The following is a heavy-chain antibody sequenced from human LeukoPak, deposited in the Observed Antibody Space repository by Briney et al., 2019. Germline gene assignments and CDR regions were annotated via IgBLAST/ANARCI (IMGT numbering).Heavy chain of an antibody. J-gene: IGHJ4*02. D-gene: IGHD4-17*01. CDR3: ARVTYVDDMLYQYFDY. CDR1: SYSISSGSY. Sequence: PSETLSLTCAVSSYSISSGSYWGWIRQSPGKGLEWVGSIFHSGNSYYNPSLKSRLTMSVDTSKNHFSLKLTSVTAADTALYYCARVTYVDDMLYQYFDYWGQGILVTVSS. CDR2: IFHSGNS. V-gene: IGHV4-38-2*01.